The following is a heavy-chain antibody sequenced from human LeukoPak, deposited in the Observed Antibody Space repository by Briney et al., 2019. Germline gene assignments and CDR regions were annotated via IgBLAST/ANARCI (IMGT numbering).Heavy chain of an antibody. Sequence: GGSLRLSCAASGFTFSSYWMSWVRQAPGKGLEWVANIKQDGSEKYYVDSVKGRFTISRDNAKNSLYLQMNSLRAEDTAVYYCARDQGWDIAAAGLSFDYWGQGTLVTVSS. CDR1: GFTFSSYW. CDR2: IKQDGSEK. J-gene: IGHJ4*02. V-gene: IGHV3-7*01. CDR3: ARDQGWDIAAAGLSFDY. D-gene: IGHD6-13*01.